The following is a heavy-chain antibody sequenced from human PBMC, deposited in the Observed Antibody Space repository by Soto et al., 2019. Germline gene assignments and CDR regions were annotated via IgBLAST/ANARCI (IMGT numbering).Heavy chain of an antibody. CDR3: AREGVRGVIRYYFDY. V-gene: IGHV1-46*01. CDR1: GYTFTSYC. D-gene: IGHD3-10*01. J-gene: IGHJ4*02. Sequence: ASVKVSCKASGYTFTSYCMHWVRQAPGQGLEWMGIINPSGGSTSYAQKFQGRVTMTRDASTSTVYMELSSLRSEDTAVYYCAREGVRGVIRYYFDYWGQGTLVTVSS. CDR2: INPSGGST.